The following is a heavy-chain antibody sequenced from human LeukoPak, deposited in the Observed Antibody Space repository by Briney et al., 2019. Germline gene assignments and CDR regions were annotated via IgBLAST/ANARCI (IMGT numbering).Heavy chain of an antibody. CDR3: ARHAGGISATGTRPFDY. Sequence: SETLSLTCTVSDASFSSSTYYWGWIRQPPGKGLEWLGSIYYSGSTYYNPSLKSRVTMSVDTSKNQFSLKLSSVTAADTAVYYCARHAGGISATGTRPFDYWGQGTLVTVSS. D-gene: IGHD6-13*01. J-gene: IGHJ4*02. CDR1: DASFSSSTYY. V-gene: IGHV4-39*01. CDR2: IYYSGST.